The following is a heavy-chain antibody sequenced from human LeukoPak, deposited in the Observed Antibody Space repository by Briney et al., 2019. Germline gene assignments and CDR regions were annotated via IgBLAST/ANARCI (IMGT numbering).Heavy chain of an antibody. D-gene: IGHD2-2*01. CDR3: ARGYCSSTSCLAFDY. Sequence: SETLSLTCTVSGYSISSGGYYWSWIRQPPGKGLEWIGYIYHSGSTYYNPSLKSRVTISVDRSKNQFSLKLSSVTAADTAVYYCARGYCSSTSCLAFDYWGQGTLVTVSS. V-gene: IGHV4-30-2*01. CDR2: IYHSGST. CDR1: GYSISSGGYY. J-gene: IGHJ4*02.